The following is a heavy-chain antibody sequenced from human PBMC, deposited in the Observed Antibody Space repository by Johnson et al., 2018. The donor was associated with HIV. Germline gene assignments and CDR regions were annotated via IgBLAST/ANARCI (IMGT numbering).Heavy chain of an antibody. CDR1: GFTFSSYA. V-gene: IGHV3-30-3*01. Sequence: QVQLVESGGYVVRPGGSLRLSCAASGFTFSSYAMHLVRQAPGKGLEWVAVISYDGSNKYYADSVKGRFTISRDNSKNTLYLQMNSLRAEDTAVYYCAKDKDAFDSWGQGTMFTVSS. CDR2: ISYDGSNK. CDR3: AKDKDAFDS. J-gene: IGHJ3*02.